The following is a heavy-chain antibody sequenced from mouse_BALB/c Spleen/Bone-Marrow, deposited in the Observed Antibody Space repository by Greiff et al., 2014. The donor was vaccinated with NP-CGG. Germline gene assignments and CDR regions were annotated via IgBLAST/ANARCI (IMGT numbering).Heavy chain of an antibody. CDR1: GFTFSSYA. J-gene: IGHJ1*01. CDR2: ISSGGSYT. Sequence: EVKLMESGGGLVKPGGSLKLSCAASGFTFSSYAMSWVRQSPEKRLEWVAEISSGGSYTYYSETVTGRFNISRDNVKNTLYLEMSSLRYEDTAMYHCARDNGSYGWYFDVWGAGTTVTVSS. D-gene: IGHD1-1*02. CDR3: ARDNGSYGWYFDV. V-gene: IGHV5-9-4*01.